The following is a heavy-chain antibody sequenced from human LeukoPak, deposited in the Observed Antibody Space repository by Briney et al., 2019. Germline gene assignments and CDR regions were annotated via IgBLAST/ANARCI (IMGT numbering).Heavy chain of an antibody. Sequence: SETLSLTCTVSGGSISSYYWSWMRQPPGKGLEGIGYIYTSGRTKYNPSLKSRVTISVDPSNNHFSLKLSSVTAADTAVYYCARGSGYCSSTSCYEFAPWGQGTLVTVSS. CDR3: ARGSGYCSSTSCYEFAP. CDR2: IYTSGRT. J-gene: IGHJ5*02. CDR1: GGSISSYY. V-gene: IGHV4-4*09. D-gene: IGHD2-2*01.